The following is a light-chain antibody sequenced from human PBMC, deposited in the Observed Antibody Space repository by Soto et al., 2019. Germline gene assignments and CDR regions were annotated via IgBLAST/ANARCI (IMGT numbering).Light chain of an antibody. CDR3: QQYGTTPNT. CDR2: GAS. J-gene: IGKJ1*01. V-gene: IGKV3-20*01. CDR1: QSVSNSY. Sequence: EIVLTQSPCSLSLSPGEKATLSCRASQSVSNSYLAWYQQKPGKAPRLLMYGASNRATGIPDRFSGSGSETDFTLTISRLQPEDFAVYYCQQYGTTPNTFGQGTRLDIK.